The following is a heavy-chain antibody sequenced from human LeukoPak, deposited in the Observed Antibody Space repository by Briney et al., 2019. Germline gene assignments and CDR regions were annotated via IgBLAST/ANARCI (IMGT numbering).Heavy chain of an antibody. J-gene: IGHJ4*02. Sequence: GGSLRLSCAASGFTFSSYSMNWVRQAPGKGLEWVSSISSSSSYIYYADSVKGRFTISRDNAKNSLYLQMNSLRAEDTAVYYCASSLVDTAMARTDYRGQGTLVTVSS. V-gene: IGHV3-21*01. CDR2: ISSSSSYI. D-gene: IGHD5-18*01. CDR1: GFTFSSYS. CDR3: ASSLVDTAMARTDY.